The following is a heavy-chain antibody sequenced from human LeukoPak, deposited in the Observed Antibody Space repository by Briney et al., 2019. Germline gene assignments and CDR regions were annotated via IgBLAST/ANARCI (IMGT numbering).Heavy chain of an antibody. CDR2: IKQDGSEK. CDR3: ARDNYDRGGYFDY. CDR1: GFTFSSYW. V-gene: IGHV3-7*01. Sequence: GGSLRLSRAASGFTFSSYWMSWVRQAPGKGLEWVANIKQDGSEKYYVDSVKGRFTISRDNAKNSLYLQMNSLRAEDTAVYYCARDNYDRGGYFDYWGQGTLVTVSS. J-gene: IGHJ4*02. D-gene: IGHD3-10*02.